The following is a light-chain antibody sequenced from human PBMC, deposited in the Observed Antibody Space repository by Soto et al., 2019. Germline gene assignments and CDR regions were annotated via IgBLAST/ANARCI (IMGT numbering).Light chain of an antibody. CDR3: QQYNSFLTT. CDR2: DAF. CDR1: QPITTW. J-gene: IGKJ1*01. V-gene: IGKV1-5*01. Sequence: DIQMTQSPSTLSASIGYSFTITCRASQPITTWLAWYQQKPGRAPKLLIYDAFALQSGVPSRFSGSGSGTEFTLTISSLQPDDFATYYCQQYNSFLTTFGQGTRVDIK.